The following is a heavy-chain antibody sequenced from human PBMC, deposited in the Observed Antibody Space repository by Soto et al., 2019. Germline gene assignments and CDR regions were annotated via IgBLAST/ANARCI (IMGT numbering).Heavy chain of an antibody. CDR1: GFTFSSYA. CDR2: ISYDGSNK. Sequence: GGSLRLSCAASGFTFSSYAMHWVRQAPGKGLEWVAVISYDGSNKYYADSVKGRFTISRDNSKNTLYLQMNSLRAEDTAVYYCARGAPIVVVPAATHQDYWGQGTLVTVSS. V-gene: IGHV3-30-3*01. D-gene: IGHD2-2*01. CDR3: ARGAPIVVVPAATHQDY. J-gene: IGHJ4*02.